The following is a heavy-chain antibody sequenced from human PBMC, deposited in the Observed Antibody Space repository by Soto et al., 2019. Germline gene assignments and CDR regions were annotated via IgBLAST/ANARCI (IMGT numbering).Heavy chain of an antibody. J-gene: IGHJ6*02. Sequence: AAVKVSCKASGYTFTSYAMHWVRQAPGQRLEWMGWINAGNGNTKYSQKFQGRVTITRDTSASTAYMELSSLRSEDTAVYYCARDPLFYDILTGYYGMDVWGQGTTVTVSS. CDR3: ARDPLFYDILTGYYGMDV. CDR1: GYTFTSYA. CDR2: INAGNGNT. V-gene: IGHV1-3*01. D-gene: IGHD3-9*01.